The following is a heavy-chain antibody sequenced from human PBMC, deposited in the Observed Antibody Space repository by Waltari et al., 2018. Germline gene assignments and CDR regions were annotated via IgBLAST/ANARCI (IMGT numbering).Heavy chain of an antibody. D-gene: IGHD1-7*01. CDR1: GGSISSYY. Sequence: QVQLQESGPGLVKPSETLSLTCTVSGGSISSYYWSWIRQPPGKGLEWIGYINYSGSTNENPSRKSRVTISVDTSKNQFSLKLSSVTAADTAVYYCARSGITGTKNWGQGTLVTVSS. V-gene: IGHV4-59*01. CDR2: INYSGST. J-gene: IGHJ4*02. CDR3: ARSGITGTKN.